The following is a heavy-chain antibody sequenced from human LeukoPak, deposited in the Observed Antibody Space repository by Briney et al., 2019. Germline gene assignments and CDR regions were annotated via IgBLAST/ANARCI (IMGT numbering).Heavy chain of an antibody. D-gene: IGHD6-6*01. CDR1: GFTFSSYA. V-gene: IGHV3-30*04. CDR2: ISYDGSNK. CDR3: ARVREPELVMSYMDV. Sequence: PGGSLRLSCAASGFTFSSYAMHWVRQAPGKGLEWVAVISYDGSNKYYADSVKGRFTISRDNSKNTLYLQMNSLRAEDTAVYYCARVREPELVMSYMDVWGKGTTVTVSS. J-gene: IGHJ6*03.